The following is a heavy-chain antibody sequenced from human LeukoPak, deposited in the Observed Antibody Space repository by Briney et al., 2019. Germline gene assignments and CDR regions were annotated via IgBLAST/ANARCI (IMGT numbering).Heavy chain of an antibody. V-gene: IGHV1-69*05. J-gene: IGHJ6*03. Sequence: GASVTVSCKASGYTYTIYGINWVRQAPGQGLEWMGRIIPIFGTANYAQKFQGRVTITTDESTSTAYMELSSLRSEDTAVYYCARVRGYCSSISCREYYYYYMDVWGKGTTVTVSS. CDR1: GYTYTIYG. D-gene: IGHD2-2*01. CDR2: IIPIFGTA. CDR3: ARVRGYCSSISCREYYYYYMDV.